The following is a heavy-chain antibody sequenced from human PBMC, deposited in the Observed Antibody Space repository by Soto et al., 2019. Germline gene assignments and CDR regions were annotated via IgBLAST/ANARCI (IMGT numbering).Heavy chain of an antibody. J-gene: IGHJ6*02. V-gene: IGHV3-30-3*01. D-gene: IGHD3-10*01. CDR2: ISYDGSNK. CDR3: ARDLTQYYYGSGSSPLPHYYYYGMDV. CDR1: GFTFSSYA. Sequence: PGGSLRLSCAASGFTFSSYAMHWVRQAPGKGLEWVAVISYDGSNKYYADSVKGRFTISRDNSKNTLYLQMNSLRAEDTAVYYCARDLTQYYYGSGSSPLPHYYYYGMDVWGQGTTVTVSS.